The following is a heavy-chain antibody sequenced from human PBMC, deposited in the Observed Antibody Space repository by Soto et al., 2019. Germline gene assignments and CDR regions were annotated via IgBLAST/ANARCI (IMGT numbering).Heavy chain of an antibody. J-gene: IGHJ4*02. CDR3: ARSMFYSDGSNYSPFDY. D-gene: IGHD3-22*01. CDR1: GGSVSSGNYY. Sequence: SEMLSLTCTVSGGSVSSGNYYWSWIRQPPGKGLEWIGYFYYTGSINYNPSLKSRVTIFIDASKNQFSLRLSSVTAADTAVYYCARSMFYSDGSNYSPFDYWGQGTLVTVSS. V-gene: IGHV4-61*01. CDR2: FYYTGSI.